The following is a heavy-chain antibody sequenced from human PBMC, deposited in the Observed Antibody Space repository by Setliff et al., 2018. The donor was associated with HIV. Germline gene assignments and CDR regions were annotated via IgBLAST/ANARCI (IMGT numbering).Heavy chain of an antibody. CDR3: AREYDSSGYGANFDY. Sequence: SETLSLTCAVYGGSFSGFYWNWIRQPPGKGLEWIGEINHSGSTNYNPSLKSRVTISVDTSKNQFSLRLSSVTAADTAVYYCAREYDSSGYGANFDYWGQGTLVTVSS. V-gene: IGHV4-34*01. CDR1: GGSFSGFY. D-gene: IGHD3-22*01. CDR2: INHSGST. J-gene: IGHJ4*02.